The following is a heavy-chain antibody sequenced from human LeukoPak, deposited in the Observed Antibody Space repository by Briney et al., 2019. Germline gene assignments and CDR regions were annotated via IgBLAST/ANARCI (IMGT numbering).Heavy chain of an antibody. CDR1: GYSISSGYY. Sequence: PSETLSLTCTVSGYSISSGYYWGWIRQPPGKGLEWIGYIYYSGSTNYNPSLKSRVTILVDTSKNQFSLRLSSVTAADTAVYYCARDVYDYVGGSYRWGWFDPWGQGTLVTVSS. D-gene: IGHD3-16*02. CDR3: ARDVYDYVGGSYRWGWFDP. V-gene: IGHV4-61*01. CDR2: IYYSGST. J-gene: IGHJ5*02.